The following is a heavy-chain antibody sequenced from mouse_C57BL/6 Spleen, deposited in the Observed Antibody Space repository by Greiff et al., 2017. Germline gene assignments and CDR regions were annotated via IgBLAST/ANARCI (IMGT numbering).Heavy chain of an antibody. CDR1: GFTFSSYG. CDR2: ISSCGSYT. J-gene: IGHJ2*01. CDR3: ARIVLRPFGD. D-gene: IGHD1-1*01. V-gene: IGHV5-6*02. Sequence: DVMLVESGGDLVKPGGSLKLSCAASGFTFSSYGMSWVRQNPGKRLEWVATISSCGSYTYYPDSVKGRFTISRDNAKNTLYLQMSSLKSEDTAMYYCARIVLRPFGDWGQGTTLTVSS.